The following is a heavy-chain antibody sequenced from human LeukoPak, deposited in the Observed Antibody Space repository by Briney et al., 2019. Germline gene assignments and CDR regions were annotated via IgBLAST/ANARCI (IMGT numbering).Heavy chain of an antibody. D-gene: IGHD2-2*01. Sequence: SETLSLTCAVYGGSFSGYYWSWIRQAPGKGLEWTGEINHSGSTNYNPSLKSRVTISVDTSKNQLSLKLSSVTAADTGVYYCARPGYCSSTSCYAVYAFDIWGQGTMVTVSS. V-gene: IGHV4-34*01. CDR1: GGSFSGYY. J-gene: IGHJ3*02. CDR3: ARPGYCSSTSCYAVYAFDI. CDR2: INHSGST.